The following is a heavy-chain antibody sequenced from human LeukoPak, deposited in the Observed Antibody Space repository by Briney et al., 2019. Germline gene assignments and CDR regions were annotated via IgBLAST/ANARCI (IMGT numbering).Heavy chain of an antibody. CDR1: GYTLTELS. Sequence: GASVKVSCKVSGYTLTELSMHWVRQAPGKGLEWMGGFDPEDGETIYAQKFQGRVTMTEDTSTDTAYMELSSLRSDDTAVYYCARGGYSYGYVVVTAIPFDYWGQGTLVTVSS. D-gene: IGHD2-21*02. CDR3: ARGGYSYGYVVVTAIPFDY. J-gene: IGHJ4*02. V-gene: IGHV1-24*01. CDR2: FDPEDGET.